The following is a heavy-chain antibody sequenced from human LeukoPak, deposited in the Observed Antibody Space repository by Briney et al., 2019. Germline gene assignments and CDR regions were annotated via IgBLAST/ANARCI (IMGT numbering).Heavy chain of an antibody. CDR1: GYSISIGYY. CDR3: ARDGCSGGSCYGGIDY. V-gene: IGHV4-38-2*02. J-gene: IGHJ4*02. Sequence: SETLSLTCAVSGYSISIGYYWGWIRQPPGKGLEWIGSIYHSGSTYYNPSLKSRVTISLDTSKNQFSLKLSSVTAADTAVYYCARDGCSGGSCYGGIDYWGQGTLVTVSS. CDR2: IYHSGST. D-gene: IGHD2-15*01.